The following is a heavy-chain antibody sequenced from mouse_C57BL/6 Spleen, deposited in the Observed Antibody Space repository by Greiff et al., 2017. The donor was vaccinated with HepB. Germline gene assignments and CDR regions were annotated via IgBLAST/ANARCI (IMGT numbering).Heavy chain of an antibody. CDR3: AGGSSHWYFDV. D-gene: IGHD1-1*01. Sequence: VQLQQSGAELVKPGASVKISCKASGYAFSSYWMNWVKQRPGKGLEWIGQIYPGDGDTNYNGKFKGKAALTADKSSSTAYMQLSSLTSEDSAVYFCAGGSSHWYFDVWGTGTTVTVSS. V-gene: IGHV1-80*01. J-gene: IGHJ1*03. CDR2: IYPGDGDT. CDR1: GYAFSSYW.